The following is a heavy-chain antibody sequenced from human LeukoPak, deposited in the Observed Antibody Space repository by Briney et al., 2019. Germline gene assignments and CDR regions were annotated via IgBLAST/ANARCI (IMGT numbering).Heavy chain of an antibody. V-gene: IGHV3-7*01. J-gene: IGHJ4*02. CDR1: GFTFSSYW. CDR2: IKQDGSEK. CDR3: ARDHYDFWSGLMTDFDY. Sequence: GGSLRLSCAASGFTFSSYWMSWVRQAPGKGLEWVANIKQDGSEKYYVDSVKGRFAISRDNAKNSLYLQMNSLRAEDTAVYYCARDHYDFWSGLMTDFDYWGQGTLVTVSS. D-gene: IGHD3-3*01.